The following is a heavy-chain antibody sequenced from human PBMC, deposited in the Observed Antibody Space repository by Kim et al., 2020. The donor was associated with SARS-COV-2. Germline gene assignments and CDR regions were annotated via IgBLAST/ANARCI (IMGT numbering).Heavy chain of an antibody. D-gene: IGHD4-17*01. CDR2: T. Sequence: TNAAQKFRGRVTMTTDTSTNTAYMELRSLTFDDTAIYYCVRDERTTAPFDYWGQGTLVTVSS. CDR3: VRDERTTAPFDY. J-gene: IGHJ4*02. V-gene: IGHV1-18*01.